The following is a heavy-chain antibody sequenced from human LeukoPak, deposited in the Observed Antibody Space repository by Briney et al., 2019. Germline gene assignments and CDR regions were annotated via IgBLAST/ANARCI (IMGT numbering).Heavy chain of an antibody. CDR3: APGHYDILTASYKWTPDY. V-gene: IGHV3-21*06. Sequence: GGSLRLSCAASGFTFSTYNMNWVRQAPGKGLEWVSSITSGGTYTYYADSVKGRFTTSRDNAKNSLSLQLSSLRAEDTAVYYCAPGHYDILTASYKWTPDYWGQGILVTVSS. D-gene: IGHD3-9*01. CDR2: ITSGGTYT. CDR1: GFTFSTYN. J-gene: IGHJ4*02.